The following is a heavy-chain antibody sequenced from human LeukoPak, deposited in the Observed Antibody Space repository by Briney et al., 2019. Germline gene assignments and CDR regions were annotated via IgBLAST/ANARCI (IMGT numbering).Heavy chain of an antibody. J-gene: IGHJ5*02. Sequence: GRSLRLSCAASGFTFDDYAMHGVRQVPGKGLEWVSGISWNSGSIGYAASVTGRFTISRDNAKNSLYLQMNSLRAEGTALYYCAKGTGYSYGNNWFDPWGQGTLVTVSS. V-gene: IGHV3-9*01. CDR3: AKGTGYSYGNNWFDP. CDR1: GFTFDDYA. CDR2: ISWNSGSI. D-gene: IGHD5-18*01.